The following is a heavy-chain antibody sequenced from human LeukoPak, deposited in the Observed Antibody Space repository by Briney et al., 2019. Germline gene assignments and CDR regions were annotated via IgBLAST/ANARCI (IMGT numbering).Heavy chain of an antibody. Sequence: GGSLRLSCAASGFTFSCCAIHWVRQAPGRGLEWVAVISSDENTKFYADSVKGRFTVYRDNSKKTVWLQMNSLRAEDTAVYYCARDLGYCTNGVCHTRFDYWGQGTLVAVSS. D-gene: IGHD2-8*01. CDR3: ARDLGYCTNGVCHTRFDY. CDR1: GFTFSCCA. CDR2: ISSDENTK. J-gene: IGHJ4*02. V-gene: IGHV3-30-3*01.